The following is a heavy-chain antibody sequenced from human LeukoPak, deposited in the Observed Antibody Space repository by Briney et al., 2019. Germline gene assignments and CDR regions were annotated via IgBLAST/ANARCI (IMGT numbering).Heavy chain of an antibody. V-gene: IGHV3-74*01. D-gene: IGHD1-20*01. CDR1: GFTFNNHW. Sequence: GGSLRLSCAASGFTFNNHWMHWVRQAPGKGLVWISRINTDGRTTDYAHSVKGRFTISRDNAKNTLYLQMNSLRAEDTAVYYCGRDVNWNQIDYWGQGSLVTVSS. J-gene: IGHJ4*02. CDR2: INTDGRTT. CDR3: GRDVNWNQIDY.